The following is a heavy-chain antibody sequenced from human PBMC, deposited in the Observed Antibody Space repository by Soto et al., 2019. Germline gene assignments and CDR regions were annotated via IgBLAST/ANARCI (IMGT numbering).Heavy chain of an antibody. CDR2: MSHESGNR. CDR3: ASGAGRLHLGELSLALDF. D-gene: IGHD3-16*02. V-gene: IGHV1-8*01. J-gene: IGHJ4*02. Sequence: QVQLVQSGAEVKKPGASVKVSCKASGYTFTSYDINWVRQATGQGLEWMGWMSHESGNRGYAEKFQGRVTMTRDTSISTAYMELSSQRSDDTAVYYCASGAGRLHLGELSLALDFWGQGTLVSVST. CDR1: GYTFTSYD.